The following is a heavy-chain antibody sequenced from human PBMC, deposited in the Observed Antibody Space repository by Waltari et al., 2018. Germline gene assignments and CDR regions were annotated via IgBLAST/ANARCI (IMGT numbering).Heavy chain of an antibody. Sequence: QVQLQQWGAGLLKPSETLSLTCAVYGGSFSGYYWSWIRQPPGKGLEWSGEINHSGSTTSNPSFKIRFTRSVDTSKNQFSLKLSSVTAADTAVYYCARVHLVYDFWSGYPYPLDYFDYWGQGTLVTVSS. CDR3: ARVHLVYDFWSGYPYPLDYFDY. D-gene: IGHD3-3*01. CDR1: GGSFSGYY. V-gene: IGHV4-34*01. CDR2: INHSGST. J-gene: IGHJ4*02.